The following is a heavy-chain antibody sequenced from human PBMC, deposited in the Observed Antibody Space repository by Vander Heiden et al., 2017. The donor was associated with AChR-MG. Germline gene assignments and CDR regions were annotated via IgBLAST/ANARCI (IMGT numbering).Heavy chain of an antibody. J-gene: IGHJ4*02. D-gene: IGHD2-21*01. Sequence: EVQLVESGGGLVKPGGSLRLSCAASGFTFSNAWMSWVRQAPGKGLEWVGRSKSKTDGGTTDYAAPVKGRVTISRDDSKNTLYRQMNSLKTEDTAVYYCTPEPLQYCGGDCFLPFDYWGQGTLVTVSS. CDR3: TPEPLQYCGGDCFLPFDY. V-gene: IGHV3-15*01. CDR1: GFTFSNAW. CDR2: SKSKTDGGTT.